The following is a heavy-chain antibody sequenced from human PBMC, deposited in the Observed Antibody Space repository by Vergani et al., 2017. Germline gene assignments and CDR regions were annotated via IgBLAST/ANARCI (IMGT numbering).Heavy chain of an antibody. CDR2: IKPKGQT. CDR1: GGSISSSGDC. V-gene: IGHV4-39*01. CDR3: ARQDDVDHGEPNWFDP. J-gene: IGHJ5*02. D-gene: IGHD4-17*01. Sequence: QRQPQESGPGLVKPSETLSLPCDVSGGSISSSGDCWGWIRQPPGKGLEWIGSIKPKGQTHYNPSIKSRVTISVDTSKSQFFLGLTSVTAADTAVYYCARQDDVDHGEPNWFDPWGQGTLLTVSS.